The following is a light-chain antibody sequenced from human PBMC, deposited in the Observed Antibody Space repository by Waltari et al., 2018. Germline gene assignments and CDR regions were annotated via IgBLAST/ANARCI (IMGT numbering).Light chain of an antibody. V-gene: IGKV3-11*01. CDR2: DAS. J-gene: IGKJ4*01. CDR1: QSVGTY. Sequence: EIVLTPSPDLLSFSPGERATLSCRASQSVGTYLAWYQQRPGQSPRLLIYDASYRATGIPARFSGSGSETDFTLTISSLQPEDFAVYYCQQRRNWPLTFGGGTRVQI. CDR3: QQRRNWPLT.